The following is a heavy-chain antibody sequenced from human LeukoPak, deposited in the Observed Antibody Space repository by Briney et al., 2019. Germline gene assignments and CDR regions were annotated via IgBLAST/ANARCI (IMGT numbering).Heavy chain of an antibody. J-gene: IGHJ4*02. D-gene: IGHD5-18*01. CDR2: IYYSGST. CDR1: GGPISSSSYS. V-gene: IGHV4-39*01. CDR3: ARHGSSYGYYY. Sequence: SETLSLTCTVSGGPISSSSYSWGWIRQPPGKGLEWIGSIYYSGSTYYNPSLKSRVTISVDTSKNQFSLKLSSVTAADTAVYYCARHGSSYGYYYWGQGTLVTVSS.